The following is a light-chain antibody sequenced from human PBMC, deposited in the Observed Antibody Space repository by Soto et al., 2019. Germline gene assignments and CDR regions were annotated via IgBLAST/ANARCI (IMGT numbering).Light chain of an antibody. J-gene: IGKJ4*01. CDR1: QSVTSNY. V-gene: IGKV3-20*01. Sequence: EIVLTQSPGTLSLSPGVRATLSCRASQSVTSNYLAWYQQKPGQAPRLLLYGASRRAIGIPDRFSGSGSGTDFTLTISRLEPEDFAVYYCQQYDTSPPLTFGGGTKVEIK. CDR3: QQYDTSPPLT. CDR2: GAS.